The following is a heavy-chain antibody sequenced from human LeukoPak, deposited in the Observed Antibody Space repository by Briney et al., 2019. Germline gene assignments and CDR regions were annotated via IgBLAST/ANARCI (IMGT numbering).Heavy chain of an antibody. CDR3: ARDPPYCSGGSCYGLDAFDI. CDR2: ISSSSSYM. V-gene: IGHV3-21*01. Sequence: GGSLRLSCAASGFTFSSYSMNWVRQAPGKGLEWVSSISSSSSYMYYADSVKGRFTISRDNAKNSLYLQMNSLRAEDTAVYYCARDPPYCSGGSCYGLDAFDIWGQGTMVTVSS. D-gene: IGHD2-15*01. J-gene: IGHJ3*02. CDR1: GFTFSSYS.